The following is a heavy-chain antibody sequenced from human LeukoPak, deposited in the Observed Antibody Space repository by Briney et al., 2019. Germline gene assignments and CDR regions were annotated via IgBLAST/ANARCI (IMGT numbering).Heavy chain of an antibody. Sequence: SAVKVSCKASGGTFSSYAISWVRQAPGQGLEWMGGVIPIFVTANYAQKFHGRVTITADESTSTAYRELSSRRSEDTAVYYCARSSITIFGVAIALFDYWGQGTLVTVSS. D-gene: IGHD3-3*01. V-gene: IGHV1-69*13. CDR2: VIPIFVTA. J-gene: IGHJ4*02. CDR1: GGTFSSYA. CDR3: ARSSITIFGVAIALFDY.